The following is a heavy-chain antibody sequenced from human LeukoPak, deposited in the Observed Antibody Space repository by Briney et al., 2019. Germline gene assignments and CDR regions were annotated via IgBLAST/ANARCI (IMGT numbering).Heavy chain of an antibody. CDR1: GYTFTSYG. V-gene: IGHV1-69*13. J-gene: IGHJ4*02. Sequence: SVMVSCKTSGYTFTSYGISWVRQAPGQGLEWMGGIIPMFATTNSAQKFQGRVTITADDSTITAYMELTSLTSEDTAVYYCASGGSYFDTNGYYAANFDYWGQGTLVTVSS. D-gene: IGHD3-22*01. CDR3: ASGGSYFDTNGYYAANFDY. CDR2: IIPMFATT.